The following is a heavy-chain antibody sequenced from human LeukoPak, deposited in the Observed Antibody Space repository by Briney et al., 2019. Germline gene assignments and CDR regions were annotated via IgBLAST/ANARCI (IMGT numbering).Heavy chain of an antibody. CDR3: ANKGASGWRFDY. CDR1: GFTFSTYD. J-gene: IGHJ4*02. CDR2: ISYDGRNK. V-gene: IGHV3-30*18. Sequence: GGSLRLSCAASGFTFSTYDMHWVRQAPGKGLEWVAVISYDGRNKYYADSVKGRFTISRDNSKNALFLQMNSLRAEDTALYYCANKGASGWRFDYWGQGALVTVSS. D-gene: IGHD6-19*01.